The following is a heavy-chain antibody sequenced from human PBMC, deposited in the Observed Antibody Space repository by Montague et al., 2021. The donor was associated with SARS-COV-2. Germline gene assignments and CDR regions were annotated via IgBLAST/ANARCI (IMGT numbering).Heavy chain of an antibody. D-gene: IGHD4-17*01. CDR1: TEAFNGYY. J-gene: IGHJ6*02. CDR3: ARGRAVTTFYYYYYGMDV. CDR2: INHSGST. V-gene: IGHV4-34*01. Sequence: SETLSLTCAAYTEAFNGYYWSWIRQPPGKGLEWIGEINHSGSTNYNPSLKSRVTISVDTSKNQFSLKLSSVTAADTAVYYCARGRAVTTFYYYYYGMDVWGQGTTVTVSS.